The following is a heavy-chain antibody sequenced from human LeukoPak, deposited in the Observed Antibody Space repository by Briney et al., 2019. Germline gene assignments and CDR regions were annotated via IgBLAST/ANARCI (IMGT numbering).Heavy chain of an antibody. V-gene: IGHV4-38-2*01. Sequence: SETLSLTCAVSGHSISSGYYWGWVRQPPGKGLEWIGSIYHSGSTFYNPSLKSRVTISVDTSKNQFSLKLSSVTAADTAVHYCAILGDEYSSSSGIDYWGQGTLVTVSS. D-gene: IGHD6-6*01. J-gene: IGHJ4*02. CDR1: GHSISSGYY. CDR3: AILGDEYSSSSGIDY. CDR2: IYHSGST.